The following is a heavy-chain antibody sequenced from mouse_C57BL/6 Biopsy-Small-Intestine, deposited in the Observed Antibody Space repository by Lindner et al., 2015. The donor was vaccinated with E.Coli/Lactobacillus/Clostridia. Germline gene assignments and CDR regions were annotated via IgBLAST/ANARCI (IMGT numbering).Heavy chain of an antibody. V-gene: IGHV1-9*01. Sequence: VQLQESGPELMKPGASVKLSCKATGYTFTGYWIEWVKQRPGHGLEWIGEILPGSGHTNYNEKFRGKATFTADTSSNTAYMQLSSLTTEDSAIYYCARGWLLRSMDYWGQGTSVTVSS. CDR2: ILPGSGHT. J-gene: IGHJ4*01. CDR1: GYTFTGYW. CDR3: ARGWLLRSMDY. D-gene: IGHD2-3*01.